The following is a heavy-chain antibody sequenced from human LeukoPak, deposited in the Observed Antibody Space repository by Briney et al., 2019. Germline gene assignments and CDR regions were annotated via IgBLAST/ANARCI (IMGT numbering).Heavy chain of an antibody. CDR2: MNPNSGNT. CDR3: ARVGGSGSSTTLDY. CDR1: GYTFTSYD. J-gene: IGHJ4*02. D-gene: IGHD3-10*01. V-gene: IGHV1-8*01. Sequence: GALVKVSCKASGYTFTSYDINWVRQATGKGLEWMGWMNPNSGNTGYAQKFQGRVTMTRNTSISTTYMELSSLRSEDTAVYYCARVGGSGSSTTLDYWGQGTLVTVSS.